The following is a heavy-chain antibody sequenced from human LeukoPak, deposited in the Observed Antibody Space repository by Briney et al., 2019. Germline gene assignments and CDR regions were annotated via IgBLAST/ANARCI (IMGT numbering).Heavy chain of an antibody. CDR3: GRFGDEAGIDN. CDR1: GFTFSTYW. V-gene: IGHV3-7*01. Sequence: PGGSLRLSCAASGFTFSTYWMTWVRQAPGKGLEWVANIKPSGTETYYGDPVKGRFTISRDNAKNLLYLQMSSLRADDTAVYSCGRFGDEAGIDNWGQGTLVTVSS. D-gene: IGHD3-10*01. J-gene: IGHJ4*02. CDR2: IKPSGTET.